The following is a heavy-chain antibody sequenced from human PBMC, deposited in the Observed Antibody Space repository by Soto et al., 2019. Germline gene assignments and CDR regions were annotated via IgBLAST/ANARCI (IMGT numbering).Heavy chain of an antibody. Sequence: QVQLVQSGAEVKKPGASVKVSCKASGYTFTSXXXXXXXXXXXXXLEWMGRVSAYNGNTNYAQKLQGRVTMTTDTXXXXXXXXXXXXXXXXXXXXXXXXXXXXXXXXDYWGQGTLVTVSS. CDR1: GYTFTSXX. CDR3: XXXXXXXXXXDY. V-gene: IGHV1-18*01. CDR2: VSAYNGNT. J-gene: IGHJ4*02.